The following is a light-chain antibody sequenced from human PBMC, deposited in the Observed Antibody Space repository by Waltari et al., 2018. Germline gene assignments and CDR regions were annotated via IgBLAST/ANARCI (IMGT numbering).Light chain of an antibody. V-gene: IGLV2-14*03. J-gene: IGLJ1*01. Sequence: QSALTQPASVSGSPGQSITISCTGTSNDVGGYNSIYWYQQHPGQAPKLIIYDVTRRPSGVSERFSGSKSGNTASLTISGLQAEDEADYYCCSYARSNTYVFGTGTKVTVL. CDR1: SNDVGGYNS. CDR2: DVT. CDR3: CSYARSNTYV.